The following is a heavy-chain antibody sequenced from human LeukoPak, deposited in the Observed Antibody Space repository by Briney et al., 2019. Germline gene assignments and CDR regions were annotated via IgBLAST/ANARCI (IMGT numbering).Heavy chain of an antibody. CDR2: IYSGGST. D-gene: IGHD5-24*01. V-gene: IGHV3-66*01. Sequence: TGGSLRLSCAASGLTVSSNYMSWVRQVPGKGLEWVSIIYSGGSTYYADSVKGRFTISRDNSKNTLYLQMNSLRAEDTAVYYCARARDGYNSSRAGDYWGQGTLVTVSS. J-gene: IGHJ4*02. CDR3: ARARDGYNSSRAGDY. CDR1: GLTVSSNY.